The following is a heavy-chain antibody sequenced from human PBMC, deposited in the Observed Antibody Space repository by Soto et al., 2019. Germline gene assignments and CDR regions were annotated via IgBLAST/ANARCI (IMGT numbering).Heavy chain of an antibody. CDR2: IIPALRTT. CDR3: ASPRPPRVVFAFEI. V-gene: IGHV1-69*01. D-gene: IGHD2-15*01. CDR1: GATFKNSA. Sequence: QVPLVQSGTEIKNPGSSVRVSCTISGATFKNSAIEWVRQAPGQGLEWMGGIIPALRTTNYAQTFQGRISITADESTNTAYLDLNSLTSADTAVYYCASPRPPRVVFAFEIWGQGTLVTVSS. J-gene: IGHJ3*02.